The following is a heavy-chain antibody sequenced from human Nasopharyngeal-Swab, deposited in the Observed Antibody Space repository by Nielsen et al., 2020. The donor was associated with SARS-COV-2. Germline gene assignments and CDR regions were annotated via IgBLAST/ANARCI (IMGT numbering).Heavy chain of an antibody. V-gene: IGHV5-51*01. D-gene: IGHD6-13*01. CDR2: IYPGDSDT. CDR1: GYNFATYW. Sequence: GESLKISCKASGYNFATYWIGWVRQMPGEGLRWMGLIYPGDSDTRYSPSLQGQVTISADRSITTAYLQWSSLKASDTAMYYCARLPMRAASGRGAFDTWGQGTMVTVSS. CDR3: ARLPMRAASGRGAFDT. J-gene: IGHJ3*02.